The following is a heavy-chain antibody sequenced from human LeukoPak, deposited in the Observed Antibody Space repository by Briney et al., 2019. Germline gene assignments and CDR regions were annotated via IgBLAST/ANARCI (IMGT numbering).Heavy chain of an antibody. CDR1: GFTFSSYW. CDR3: ARGGKYSYGDY. V-gene: IGHV3-74*01. CDR2: IHTDGSST. Sequence: GGSLRLSCAASGFTFSSYWMHWVRHAPGKGLVWVSRIHTDGSSTTYADSVKGRFTISRDNAKNTLYLQMNSLRAEDTAVYYCARGGKYSYGDYWGQGALVTVSS. J-gene: IGHJ4*02. D-gene: IGHD5-18*01.